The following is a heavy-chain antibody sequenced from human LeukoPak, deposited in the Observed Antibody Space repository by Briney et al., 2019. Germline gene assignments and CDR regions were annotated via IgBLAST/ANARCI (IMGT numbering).Heavy chain of an antibody. Sequence: GGSLRLSCAASGFTFDDYGMSWVRQAPGKGLEWVSGINWNGGSTGYADSVKGRFTISRDNAKNSLYLQMNSLRAEDTALYHCARPDSSGYLDAFDIWGQGTMVTVSS. D-gene: IGHD3-22*01. CDR2: INWNGGST. V-gene: IGHV3-20*01. CDR1: GFTFDDYG. CDR3: ARPDSSGYLDAFDI. J-gene: IGHJ3*02.